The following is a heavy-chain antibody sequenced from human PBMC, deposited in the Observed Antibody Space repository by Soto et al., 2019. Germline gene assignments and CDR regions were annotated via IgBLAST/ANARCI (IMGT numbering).Heavy chain of an antibody. CDR2: IYHSGRT. V-gene: IGHV4-4*02. D-gene: IGHD5-12*01. CDR3: ARGGSGYDWFDS. Sequence: QVQLQQSGPGLVKPSETLSLTCAVSGGSISNNNWWSWVRQPPGKGLEWIGEIYHSGRTNYNPSLKSRVSISADKSPNHFSLNLNSVTAADTAIYYCARGGSGYDWFDSWGQGTLVTVSS. CDR1: GGSISNNNW. J-gene: IGHJ5*01.